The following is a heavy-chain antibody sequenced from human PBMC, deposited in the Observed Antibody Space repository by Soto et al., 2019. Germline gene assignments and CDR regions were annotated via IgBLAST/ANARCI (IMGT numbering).Heavy chain of an antibody. V-gene: IGHV4-31*03. D-gene: IGHD2-21*01. CDR3: ARDGAGAYGLGWFDP. CDR2: IYHSGSP. CDR1: GDSISRGGYY. Sequence: QVQLQESGPGLVKPSQTLSLTCTVSGDSISRGGYYWNWLRQHPRKGLEWIGYIYHSGSPIYNPSLKSRVTISVDTAKNRWALELSNVTAADTAVYYCARDGAGAYGLGWFDPWGQGILVTVSS. J-gene: IGHJ5*02.